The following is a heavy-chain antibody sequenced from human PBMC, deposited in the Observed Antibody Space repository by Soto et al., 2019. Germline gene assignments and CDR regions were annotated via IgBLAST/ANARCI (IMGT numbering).Heavy chain of an antibody. CDR1: GYTFTAYF. D-gene: IGHD2-21*02. CDR3: ARDFDCGGDCSLNYFDS. CDR2: INPNTGAI. Sequence: ASVKVSCKASGYTFTAYFMHWVRQAPGQGPEWMGWINPNTGAIKYAQKFQGRVTMTRDTSITTAYMELRRLRSDDTAVYYCARDFDCGGDCSLNYFDSWGQGTLVTVSS. V-gene: IGHV1-2*02. J-gene: IGHJ4*02.